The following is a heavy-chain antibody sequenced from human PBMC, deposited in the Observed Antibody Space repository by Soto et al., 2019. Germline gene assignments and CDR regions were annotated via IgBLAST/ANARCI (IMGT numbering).Heavy chain of an antibody. CDR2: ISGSGGST. V-gene: IGHV3-23*01. D-gene: IGHD4-4*01. CDR1: WFHLFNHC. CDR3: AKVVAGRDYSSPYYYYYYMDV. Sequence: PGGAPEPSRAAPWFHLFNHCHNRVRPAPRKGVELGSAISGSGGSTYYADSVKGRFTISRDNSKNTLYLQMNSLRAEDTAVYYCAKVVAGRDYSSPYYYYYYMDVWGKGTTVTVSS. J-gene: IGHJ6*03.